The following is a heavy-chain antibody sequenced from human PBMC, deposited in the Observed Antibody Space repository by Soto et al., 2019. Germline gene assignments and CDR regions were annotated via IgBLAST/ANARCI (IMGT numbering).Heavy chain of an antibody. V-gene: IGHV4-31*03. CDR1: GGSISSGGYY. Sequence: QVQLQESGPGLVKPSQTLSLTCTVSGGSISSGGYYWSWIRQHPGKVLEWIGYIYYSGSTYYNPSHKSRVTISVDTSKNQSSLKLSSVTAADTAVYYCARGNVVPAAMYKYYYYGMDVWGQGTTVTVSS. CDR3: ARGNVVPAAMYKYYYYGMDV. D-gene: IGHD2-2*01. CDR2: IYYSGST. J-gene: IGHJ6*02.